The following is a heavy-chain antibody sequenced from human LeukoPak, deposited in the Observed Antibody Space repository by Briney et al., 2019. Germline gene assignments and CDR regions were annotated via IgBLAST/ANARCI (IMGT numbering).Heavy chain of an antibody. CDR1: GYTFTGYY. CDR3: ARPLRWSKGGAAFDI. V-gene: IGHV1-2*02. Sequence: VSVKVSCKASGYTFTGYYMHWVRQAPGQGLEWMGWINPNSGGTNYAQKFQGRVTMTRDTSISTAYMELSSLRSDDTAVYYCARPLRWSKGGAAFDIWGQGTMVTVSS. J-gene: IGHJ3*02. D-gene: IGHD4-23*01. CDR2: INPNSGGT.